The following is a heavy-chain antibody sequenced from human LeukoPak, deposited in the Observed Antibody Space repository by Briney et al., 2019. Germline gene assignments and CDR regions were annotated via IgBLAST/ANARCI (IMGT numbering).Heavy chain of an antibody. J-gene: IGHJ4*02. V-gene: IGHV3-30*18. D-gene: IGHD2-2*01. Sequence: PGGSLRLSCAASGFTFTTYGMHWVRQAPGKGLEWVAVISNDGTTQNHVEFVKGRFTISRDNSRNTVYLQMNSLRTEDTALYYCAKDALLYSTSPFDYWGQGTLVTVSS. CDR2: ISNDGTTQ. CDR3: AKDALLYSTSPFDY. CDR1: GFTFTTYG.